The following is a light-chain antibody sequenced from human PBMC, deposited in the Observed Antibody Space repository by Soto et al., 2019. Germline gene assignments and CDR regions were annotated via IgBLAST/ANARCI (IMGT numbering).Light chain of an antibody. CDR2: TTN. V-gene: IGLV1-44*01. Sequence: QSVLTQPPSASGTPGQRATISCCGSNSNIGSDIVNCYQLLPGAAPEVLINTTNQRPSGVPERFSGSKSGTSASLAISGLPAEDEANSACETWDGGLSGPFVFGTGTKLTVL. CDR1: NSNIGSDI. J-gene: IGLJ1*01. CDR3: ETWDGGLSGPFV.